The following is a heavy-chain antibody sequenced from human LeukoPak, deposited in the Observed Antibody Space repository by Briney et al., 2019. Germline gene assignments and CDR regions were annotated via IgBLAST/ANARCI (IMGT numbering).Heavy chain of an antibody. CDR2: IHTSGTT. CDR1: DGSISRYL. Sequence: SETLSLTCAVSDGSISRYLWSWIRQPAGKGLEWLGRIHTSGTTTYSPSFQSRVTMSMDTSKKQISLRLSSVTAADTVVYWCAREGRSGYDTFQFDSWGQGTLVTVSS. V-gene: IGHV4-4*07. CDR3: AREGRSGYDTFQFDS. D-gene: IGHD5-12*01. J-gene: IGHJ4*02.